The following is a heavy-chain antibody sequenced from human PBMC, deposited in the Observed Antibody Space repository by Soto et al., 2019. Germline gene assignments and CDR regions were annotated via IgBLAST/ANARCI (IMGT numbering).Heavy chain of an antibody. CDR2: IYWDDDK. V-gene: IGHV2-5*02. J-gene: IGHJ5*02. CDR3: AQQGIVPYAPLYRYTWFDP. CDR1: GVSINSVGVG. Sequence: QITLKESGPTLVKPTQTLTLTCSLSGVSINSVGVGVAWIRQPPGQALEWLALIYWDDDKRYNTSLRSRLAITKEASKHQVVLVLNDMDPMDTSTYYCAQQGIVPYAPLYRYTWFDPWGPGPLVTVSS. D-gene: IGHD2-2*01.